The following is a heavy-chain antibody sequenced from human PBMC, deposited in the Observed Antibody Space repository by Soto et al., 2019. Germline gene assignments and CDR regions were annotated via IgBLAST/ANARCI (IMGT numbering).Heavy chain of an antibody. Sequence: EVQLVESGGGLVKPGGSLRLSCATSGFPFNTAWMNWVRQVTGKGLEWVGRINPKADGGATDYAAPVKGRFTISRDDSKNTVYLEMNSLKIEDTALYFCATHIRITGTPDSWGQGTLVTVSS. CDR3: ATHIRITGTPDS. CDR2: INPKADGGAT. D-gene: IGHD1-7*01. J-gene: IGHJ4*02. CDR1: GFPFNTAW. V-gene: IGHV3-15*07.